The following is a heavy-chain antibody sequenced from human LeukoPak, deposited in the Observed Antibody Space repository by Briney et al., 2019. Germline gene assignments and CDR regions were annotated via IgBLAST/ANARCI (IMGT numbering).Heavy chain of an antibody. CDR3: ARRSAAKDAFDF. Sequence: GGSLRLSCAASGFTFSNYRMPWVRQAPAKGLVWVSRISYDGSSTNYADSVKGRFTISRDNAKNTLYLQMNSLRAEDTAVYYCARRSAAKDAFDFWGQGTMVTVSS. CDR1: GFTFSNYR. D-gene: IGHD6-25*01. J-gene: IGHJ3*01. CDR2: ISYDGSST. V-gene: IGHV3-74*01.